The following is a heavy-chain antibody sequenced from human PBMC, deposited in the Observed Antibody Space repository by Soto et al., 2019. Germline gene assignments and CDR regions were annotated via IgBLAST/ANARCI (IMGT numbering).Heavy chain of an antibody. CDR1: GFTFSSYW. J-gene: IGHJ4*02. V-gene: IGHV3-74*01. CDR3: AREALGY. Sequence: EVKLAESGGGLVQPGGSLRLSCAASGFTFSSYWMHWVRQAPGKGLVWVSRINIEGSSTSYADSVKGRFTISRDNAKKTLYLNMNSRSAEETAVYYCAREALGYWGQGTLVTVSS. CDR2: INIEGSST. D-gene: IGHD3-16*01.